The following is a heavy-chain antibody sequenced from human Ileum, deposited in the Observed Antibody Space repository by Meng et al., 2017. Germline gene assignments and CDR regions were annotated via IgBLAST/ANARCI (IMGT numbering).Heavy chain of an antibody. Sequence: QVQLCESGGGLVQPERSRRRSCAVSGFSFRRFGMHWVRQAPGKGLEWWAMIWSDGRNESFADSVKGRFTISRDNSKNTLYLQMDSLRAEDTAVYYCARDRGVRDLDYWGQGTLVTVSS. CDR1: GFSFRRFG. J-gene: IGHJ4*02. CDR3: ARDRGVRDLDY. D-gene: IGHD3-10*01. CDR2: IWSDGRNE. V-gene: IGHV3-33*01.